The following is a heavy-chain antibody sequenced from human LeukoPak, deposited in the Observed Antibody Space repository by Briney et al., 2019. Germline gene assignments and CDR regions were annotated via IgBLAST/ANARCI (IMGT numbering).Heavy chain of an antibody. V-gene: IGHV1-8*03. CDR3: ARAPKIIERVVPAAIGRGYWFDP. CDR2: MNPNSGNT. CDR1: GYTFTSYD. D-gene: IGHD2-2*01. Sequence: ASVKVSCKASGYTFTSYDINWVRQATGQGLEWMGWMNPNSGNTGYAQKFQGRVTITRNTSISTAYMELSSLRSEDTAVYYCARAPKIIERVVPAAIGRGYWFDPWGQGTLVTVSS. J-gene: IGHJ5*02.